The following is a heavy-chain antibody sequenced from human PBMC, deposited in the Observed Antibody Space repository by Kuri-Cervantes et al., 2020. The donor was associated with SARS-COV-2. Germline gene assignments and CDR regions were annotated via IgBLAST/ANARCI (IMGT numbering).Heavy chain of an antibody. Sequence: GSLRLSCAVYGGSFSSYYWGWIRQPPGKGLEWIGTIYYSGSTDYNPSLESRVTISVDTSKNQFSLKLRSVTATDTAVYYCARLFSPWSVVGDYWGQGTLVTVSS. CDR1: GGSFSSYY. D-gene: IGHD1-1*01. CDR3: ARLFSPWSVVGDY. J-gene: IGHJ4*02. CDR2: IYYSGST. V-gene: IGHV4-39*01.